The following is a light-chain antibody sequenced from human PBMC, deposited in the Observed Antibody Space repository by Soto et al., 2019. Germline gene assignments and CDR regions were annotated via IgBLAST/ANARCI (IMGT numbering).Light chain of an antibody. CDR1: RSDIGNFNR. J-gene: IGLJ3*02. CDR3: SSYTSTNTWV. CDR2: EVT. V-gene: IGLV2-18*02. Sequence: SALTQPPSVSGSPGQSVAISCTGTRSDIGNFNRVSWYQQPPGTAPKVLIYEVTNRPSGVPDRFSGSKSGNTAFLIISGLQAEDEADYYCSSYTSTNTWVFGGGTKVTVL.